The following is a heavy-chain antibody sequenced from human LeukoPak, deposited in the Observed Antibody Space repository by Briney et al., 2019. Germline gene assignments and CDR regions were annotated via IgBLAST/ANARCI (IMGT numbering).Heavy chain of an antibody. D-gene: IGHD4-23*01. CDR3: ARGTPDYGGNSVYYYYGMDV. J-gene: IGHJ6*02. V-gene: IGHV3-53*01. CDR2: IYSGGST. Sequence: GGSLRLSCATSGFTFSSFWMSWVRQAPGKGLEWVSVIYSGGSTYYADSVKGRFTISRDNSKNTLYLQMNSLRAEDTAVYYCARGTPDYGGNSVYYYYGMDVWGQGTTVTVSS. CDR1: GFTFSSFW.